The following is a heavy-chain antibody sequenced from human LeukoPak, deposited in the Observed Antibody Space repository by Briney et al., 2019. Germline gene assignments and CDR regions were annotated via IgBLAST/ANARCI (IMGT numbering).Heavy chain of an antibody. D-gene: IGHD3-10*01. CDR3: VKDTYYGSGSYPGY. J-gene: IGHJ4*02. V-gene: IGHV1-18*01. Sequence: ASVKVSCKASGYTFTSYGISWVRQAPGQGLEWMGWISTYNGNTNYAQKLQGRVTMTTDTSTSTAYMELRSLRSDDTAVYYCVKDTYYGSGSYPGYWGQGTLVTVSS. CDR1: GYTFTSYG. CDR2: ISTYNGNT.